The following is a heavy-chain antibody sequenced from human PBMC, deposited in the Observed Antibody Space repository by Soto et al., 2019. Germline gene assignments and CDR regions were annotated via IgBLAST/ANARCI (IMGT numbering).Heavy chain of an antibody. CDR3: ARLPGALVAVLYIYPLDGREALSDVDV. CDR1: GFNFNYYP. J-gene: IGHJ6*02. Sequence: QMQLVESGGGVVQPGESLRLSCAASGFNFNYYPMHLVRQTPGKGLEWVAVISFDGSNKFYADSVKGRFTISKDNSKNMLYLQMNSVRPEDAAVYYCARLPGALVAVLYIYPLDGREALSDVDVWGQGTTVSVSS. V-gene: IGHV3-30-3*01. D-gene: IGHD6-19*01. CDR2: ISFDGSNK.